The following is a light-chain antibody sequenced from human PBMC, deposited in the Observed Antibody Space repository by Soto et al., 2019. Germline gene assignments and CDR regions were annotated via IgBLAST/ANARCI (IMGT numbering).Light chain of an antibody. CDR2: GAS. CDR3: QQYNNWPPWT. Sequence: EIVMTQSPATLSVSPGERATLSCRASQSVSSNLAWYQQKPGQGPRLLIYGASTGATGIPARFSGSGSGTELTLTISSLQSEDFAVYYCQQYNNWPPWTFGQGTKV. CDR1: QSVSSN. J-gene: IGKJ1*01. V-gene: IGKV3-15*01.